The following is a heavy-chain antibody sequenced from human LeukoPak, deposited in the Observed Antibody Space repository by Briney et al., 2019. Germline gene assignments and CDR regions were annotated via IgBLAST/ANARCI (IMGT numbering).Heavy chain of an antibody. CDR3: TIELYSSSWYGYQH. Sequence: GRSLKLSSPASRFTLSNVSMSCVRQAPGTGLDWHRSIKSKTAGGPTDYATPVKGIFPSTRDDTKNTLYLHRNSLKTKDTTEYYCTIELYSSSWYGYQHWDQGTLVTVSS. D-gene: IGHD6-13*01. V-gene: IGHV3-15*01. J-gene: IGHJ1*01. CDR2: IKSKTAGGPT. CDR1: RFTLSNVS.